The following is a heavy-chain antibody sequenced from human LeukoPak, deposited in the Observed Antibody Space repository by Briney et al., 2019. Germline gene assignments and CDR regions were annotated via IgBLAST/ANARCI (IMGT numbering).Heavy chain of an antibody. J-gene: IGHJ2*01. V-gene: IGHV1-2*02. CDR3: ARPDCSSTRCYQSWYFDL. D-gene: IGHD2-2*01. CDR2: INPNSGGT. CDR1: GYTFSGYY. Sequence: GASVKVSCKASGYTFSGYYMHWVRQAPGQGLEWMGWINPNSGGTNYAQKFQGRVTMTRDTSISTAYMELSRLRSDDTAVYYCARPDCSSTRCYQSWYFDLWGRGTLVTVSS.